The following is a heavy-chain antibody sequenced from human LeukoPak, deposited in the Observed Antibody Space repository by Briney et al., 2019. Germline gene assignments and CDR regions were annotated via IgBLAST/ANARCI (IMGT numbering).Heavy chain of an antibody. J-gene: IGHJ3*02. D-gene: IGHD1-26*01. CDR2: ISSSSSYI. V-gene: IGHV3-21*04. Sequence: GGSLRLSCAASGFPFSSYSMNWVRQAPGEGLEWVSSISSSSSYIYYADSVKGRFTISRDNAKNSLYLQMNSLRAEDTAVYYCAKNGGSYPLHAFDIWGQGTMVTVSS. CDR1: GFPFSSYS. CDR3: AKNGGSYPLHAFDI.